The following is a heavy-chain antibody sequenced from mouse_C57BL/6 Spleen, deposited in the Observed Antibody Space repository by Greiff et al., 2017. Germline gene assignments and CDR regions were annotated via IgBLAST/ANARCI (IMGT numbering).Heavy chain of an antibody. J-gene: IGHJ3*01. CDR3: VRQRYAY. Sequence: DVQLVESGGGLVQPKGSLKLSCAASGFSFNTYAMNWVRQAPGTGLEWVARIRSKSNNYATYYADSVKDRFTISRDDSESMLYLQMNNLRTEDTAMYYCVRQRYAYWGQGTLVTVSA. CDR2: IRSKSNNYAT. V-gene: IGHV10-1*01. CDR1: GFSFNTYA.